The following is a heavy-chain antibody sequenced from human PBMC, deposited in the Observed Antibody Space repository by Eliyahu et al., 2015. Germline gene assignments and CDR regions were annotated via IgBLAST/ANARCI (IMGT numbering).Heavy chain of an antibody. Sequence: EAQLVQSGGDRVQPGRSLRLSCVGAGFAFEXXAXXWVRQAQGKGLEWLGSISWESAKIRHADSVKGRFTISRDNAKKSLYLQMDSLRPEDTGTYYCTKDLYVIYSNVPYYDTGSYSIWGQGSLVTVSS. CDR1: GFAFEXXA. D-gene: IGHD3-16*01. V-gene: IGHV3-9*01. J-gene: IGHJ1*01. CDR3: TKDLYVIYSNVPYYDTGSYSI. CDR2: ISWESAKI.